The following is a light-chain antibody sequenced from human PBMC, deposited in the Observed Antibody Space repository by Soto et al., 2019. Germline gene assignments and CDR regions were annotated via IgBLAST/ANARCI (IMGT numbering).Light chain of an antibody. V-gene: IGKV1-8*01. Sequence: IWMTPSLSSLSASTGDRGTVTCRASQSFSVALAGYQQTPGKAPKLLIYGASTLQSGVPSRFSGSGSGAEFTLTISSLQPDDFATYYCQQSNSHLTFGQGTKV. CDR1: QSFSVA. CDR2: GAS. CDR3: QQSNSHLT. J-gene: IGKJ1*01.